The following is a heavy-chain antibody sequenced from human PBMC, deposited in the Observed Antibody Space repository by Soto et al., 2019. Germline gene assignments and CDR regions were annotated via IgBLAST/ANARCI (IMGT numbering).Heavy chain of an antibody. CDR1: GYTFTSCG. J-gene: IGHJ6*03. CDR2: ISAYNGNT. CDR3: AREDFWSGYHIMDV. Sequence: ASVKVSCKASGYTFTSCGISWVRQAPGQGLEWMGWISAYNGNTNYVQKLQGRVTMTTDTSTSTAYMELRSLRSDDTAVYYCAREDFWSGYHIMDVWGKGTTVTVSS. D-gene: IGHD3-3*01. V-gene: IGHV1-18*01.